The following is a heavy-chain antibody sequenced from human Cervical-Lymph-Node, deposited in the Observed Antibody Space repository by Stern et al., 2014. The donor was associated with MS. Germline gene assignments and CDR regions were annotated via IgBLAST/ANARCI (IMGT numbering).Heavy chain of an antibody. D-gene: IGHD2-15*01. Sequence: QVQLVESGAEVKKPGASVKGSCKASGYTFTSYYVHWVRQAPGQGLEWMGIIKPSGGSTSYAQKFQGRVTMTRDTSTSTVYMELSSLRSEDTAVYYCARGYCSGGSCSTDSDYWGQGTLVTVSS. CDR1: GYTFTSYY. J-gene: IGHJ4*02. V-gene: IGHV1-46*01. CDR3: ARGYCSGGSCSTDSDY. CDR2: IKPSGGST.